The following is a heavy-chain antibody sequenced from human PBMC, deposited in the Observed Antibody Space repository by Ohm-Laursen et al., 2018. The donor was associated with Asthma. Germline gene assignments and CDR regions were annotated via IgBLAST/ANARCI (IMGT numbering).Heavy chain of an antibody. CDR2: ISNDGSRK. V-gene: IGHV3-33*05. D-gene: IGHD1-26*01. J-gene: IGHJ1*01. Sequence: RSLRLSCAASGFIFTNYGMHWVRQAPGKGLEWVAVISNDGSRKKYADSVKGRFTMSRDNSKNTLYLQMNSLRAEDTALYYCARIGPEWELPGREYSLIHWGQGTLVTVSS. CDR1: GFIFTNYG. CDR3: ARIGPEWELPGREYSLIH.